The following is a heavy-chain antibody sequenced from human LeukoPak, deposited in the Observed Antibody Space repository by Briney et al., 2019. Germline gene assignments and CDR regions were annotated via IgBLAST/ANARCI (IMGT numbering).Heavy chain of an antibody. CDR3: AKWGCSGSSCYPFAY. V-gene: IGHV3-74*01. D-gene: IGHD2-15*01. CDR2: INSDGSST. Sequence: GGSLRLSCAASGFTFSTYWMNWVRQPPGKGLVWVSRINSDGSSTTYADSVMGRFTISRDTSKNTLYLQMNSLRAEDTAVYYCAKWGCSGSSCYPFAYWGQGTRVTVSS. CDR1: GFTFSTYW. J-gene: IGHJ4*02.